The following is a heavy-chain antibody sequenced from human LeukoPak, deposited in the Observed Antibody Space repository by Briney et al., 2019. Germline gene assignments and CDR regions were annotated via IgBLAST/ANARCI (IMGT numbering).Heavy chain of an antibody. D-gene: IGHD6-19*01. CDR1: GFTFSSYS. V-gene: IGHV3-21*01. Sequence: GGSLRLSCAASGFTFSSYSMNWVRQAPGEGLEWVSSISSSSSYIYYADSVKGRFTISRDNAKNSLYLQMNSLRAEDTAVYYCAREGSSSGWYYWGQGTLVTVSS. CDR3: AREGSSSGWYY. CDR2: ISSSSSYI. J-gene: IGHJ4*02.